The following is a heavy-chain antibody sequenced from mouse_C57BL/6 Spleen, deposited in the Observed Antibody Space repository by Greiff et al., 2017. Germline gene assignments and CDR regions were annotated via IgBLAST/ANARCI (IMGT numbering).Heavy chain of an antibody. Sequence: VQLQQPGAELVKPGASVKLSCKASGYTFTSYWMHWVKQRPGQGLEWIGMIHPNSGSTNYNEKFKSKATLTVDKPSSTAYMQLSSLTSEDSAVYYCAREMVTTGFAYWGQGTLVTVSA. J-gene: IGHJ3*01. V-gene: IGHV1-64*01. CDR1: GYTFTSYW. CDR3: AREMVTTGFAY. D-gene: IGHD2-2*01. CDR2: IHPNSGST.